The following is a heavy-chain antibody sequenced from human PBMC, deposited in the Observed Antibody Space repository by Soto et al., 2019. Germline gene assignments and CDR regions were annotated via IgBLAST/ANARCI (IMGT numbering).Heavy chain of an antibody. V-gene: IGHV3-7*01. CDR3: ARDGSHDYSNFDY. Sequence: GGSLRLSCAASGFTFSSYWMSWVRQAPGKGLEWVANIKQDGSEKYYVDSVKGRFTISRDNAKNSLYLQMNSLRAEDTAVYYCARDGSHDYSNFDYWGQGTLVTVSP. CDR1: GFTFSSYW. J-gene: IGHJ4*02. D-gene: IGHD4-4*01. CDR2: IKQDGSEK.